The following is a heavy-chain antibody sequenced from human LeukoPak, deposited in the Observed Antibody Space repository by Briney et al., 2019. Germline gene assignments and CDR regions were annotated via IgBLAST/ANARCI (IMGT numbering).Heavy chain of an antibody. CDR2: ISSSATYI. CDR1: GFTFSSYT. Sequence: GGSLRLSCGGSGFTFSSYTMNWVRQAPGKGLEWVASISSSATYIYYADSVRGRFTISRDDAKKSVFLHMNSLRAEDTAVYFCATWDDYGDFVAFEYWGQGTLVTVPS. CDR3: ATWDDYGDFVAFEY. D-gene: IGHD4-17*01. J-gene: IGHJ4*02. V-gene: IGHV3-21*01.